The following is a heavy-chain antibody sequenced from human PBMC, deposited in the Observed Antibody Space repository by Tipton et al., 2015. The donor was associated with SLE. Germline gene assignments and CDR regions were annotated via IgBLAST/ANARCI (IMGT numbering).Heavy chain of an antibody. J-gene: IGHJ4*02. D-gene: IGHD6-19*01. V-gene: IGHV4-61*02. Sequence: TLSLTCTVSGDSLKCGSYSLSWTRQPAGKGLEWIGRIYTSGSTNYNPSLQSRVTISVATSKNQFSLKLRSMTAADTAVYYCGRGTAVALWGQGTLVTVSS. CDR1: GDSLKCGSYS. CDR2: IYTSGST. CDR3: GRGTAVAL.